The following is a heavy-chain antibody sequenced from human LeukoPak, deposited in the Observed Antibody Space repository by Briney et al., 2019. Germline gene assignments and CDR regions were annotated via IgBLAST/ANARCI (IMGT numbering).Heavy chain of an antibody. CDR1: IHTFRRYS. Sequence: VTLSCALWIHTFRRYSTKWLRQPPGKGLECLGEIHHSGSTHYIPSLTIRLTISVDKSKSQFSLKLTSVTAADTAVHYGAARGSGWYFHNWGQGTLVTVSS. J-gene: IGHJ4*02. V-gene: IGHV4-34*08. D-gene: IGHD6-19*01. CDR2: IHHSGST. CDR3: AARGSGWYFHN.